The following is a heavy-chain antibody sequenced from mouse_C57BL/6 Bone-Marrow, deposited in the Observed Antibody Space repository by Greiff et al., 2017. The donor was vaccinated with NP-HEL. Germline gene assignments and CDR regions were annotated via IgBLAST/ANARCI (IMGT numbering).Heavy chain of an antibody. CDR2: IDPSDSYT. V-gene: IGHV1-59*01. CDR3: ARPRYYYGSSYPFAY. Sequence: VQLHQPGAELVRPGTSVKLSCKASGYTFTSYWLHWVKQRPGQGLEWIGVIDPSDSYTNYNQKFKGKATLTVDTSSSTAYMQLSSLTSEDSAVYYCARPRYYYGSSYPFAYWGQGTLVTVSA. D-gene: IGHD1-1*01. CDR1: GYTFTSYW. J-gene: IGHJ3*01.